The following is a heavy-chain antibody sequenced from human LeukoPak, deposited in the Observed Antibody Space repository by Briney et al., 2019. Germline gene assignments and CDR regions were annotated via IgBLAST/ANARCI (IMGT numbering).Heavy chain of an antibody. Sequence: PSETLSLTCAVSGGSISSGGYSWSWIRQPPGKGLEWVGYIYHSGSTYYNPSLKSRVTISVDRSKNQFSLKLSSVTAADTAVYYWARGSMVRGFDYWGQGTLVTVSS. D-gene: IGHD3-10*01. J-gene: IGHJ4*02. CDR2: IYHSGST. V-gene: IGHV4-30-2*01. CDR1: GGSISSGGYS. CDR3: ARGSMVRGFDY.